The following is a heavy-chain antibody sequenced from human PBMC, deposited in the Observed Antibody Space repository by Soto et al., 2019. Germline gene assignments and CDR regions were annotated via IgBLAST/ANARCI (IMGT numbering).Heavy chain of an antibody. J-gene: IGHJ4*02. CDR3: ARAGYYDSSGYFALDY. CDR1: GGSISSGDYY. Sequence: QVQLQESGPGLVKPSQTLSLTCTVSGGSISSGDYYWSWIRQPPGKGLEWIGYIYYSGSTYYNPHLQSRVTISVDTSKNQFSLKLSSVTAADTAVYYCARAGYYDSSGYFALDYWGQGTLVTVSS. CDR2: IYYSGST. D-gene: IGHD3-22*01. V-gene: IGHV4-30-4*01.